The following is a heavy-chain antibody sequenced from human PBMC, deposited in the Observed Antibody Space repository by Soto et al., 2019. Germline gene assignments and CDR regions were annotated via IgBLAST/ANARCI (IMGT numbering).Heavy chain of an antibody. CDR2: IYHSGST. V-gene: IGHV4-39*07. CDR3: ASDSSSSIAARPGY. J-gene: IGHJ4*02. Sequence: SSETLSLTCTVSGGSISSGDYYWSWLRQPPGKGLEWIGEIYHSGSTNYNPSLKSRVTISVDKSKNQFSLKLSSVTAADTAVYYCASDSSSSIAARPGYWGQGTLVTVSS. CDR1: GGSISSGDYY. D-gene: IGHD6-6*01.